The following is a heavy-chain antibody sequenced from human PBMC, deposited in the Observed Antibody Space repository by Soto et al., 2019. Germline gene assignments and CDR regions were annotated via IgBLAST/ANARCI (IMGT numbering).Heavy chain of an antibody. CDR3: ATAGKYYYDSSGRGYFDY. CDR2: ISASGRLT. D-gene: IGHD3-22*01. Sequence: EVQVLQSGGGLVPPGGSLRLPCAASGFSIDTYAMTWVRQAPGGGLEWISTISASGRLTYYADSVEGRFTISRDSSKNTVSLQMNSLRAEDTAVYYCATAGKYYYDSSGRGYFDYWGQGTPVTVSS. J-gene: IGHJ4*02. CDR1: GFSIDTYA. V-gene: IGHV3-23*01.